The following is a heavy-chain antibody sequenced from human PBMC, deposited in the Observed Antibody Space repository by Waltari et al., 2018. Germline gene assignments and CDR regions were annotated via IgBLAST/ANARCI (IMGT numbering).Heavy chain of an antibody. CDR3: AKAGSGYYYPDY. Sequence: EVHLLESGGGLVQPGGSLRLSCAASGFTFSSYAMNWVRQAPGKGLEWVSGISESAASTYYADSVKGRFTISRDNSKNTLYLQMNSLRAEDTALYYCAKAGSGYYYPDYWGQGTLVTVSS. D-gene: IGHD3-22*01. CDR2: ISESAAST. V-gene: IGHV3-23*01. J-gene: IGHJ4*02. CDR1: GFTFSSYA.